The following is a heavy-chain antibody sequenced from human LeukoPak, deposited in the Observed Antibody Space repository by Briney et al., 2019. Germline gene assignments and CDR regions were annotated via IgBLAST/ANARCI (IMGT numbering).Heavy chain of an antibody. Sequence: GASVKVSCKASGYTFTGYYMHWVRQAPGQGLEWMGWINPNSGGTNYAQKFQGRVTMTRDTSISTAYMELSRLRSDDTAAYYCARAVLRYFDWLSPNDYWGQGTLVTVSS. CDR1: GYTFTGYY. D-gene: IGHD3-9*01. CDR3: ARAVLRYFDWLSPNDY. J-gene: IGHJ4*02. V-gene: IGHV1-2*02. CDR2: INPNSGGT.